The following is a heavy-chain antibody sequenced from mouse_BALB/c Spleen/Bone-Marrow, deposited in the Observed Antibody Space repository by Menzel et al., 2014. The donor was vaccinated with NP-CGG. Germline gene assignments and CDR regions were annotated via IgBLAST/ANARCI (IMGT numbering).Heavy chain of an antibody. CDR1: GYSITSDYA. CDR3: ARRNWDSVLGFDY. J-gene: IGHJ2*01. Sequence: EVKLKESGPGLVKPSQSLSLTCTVTGYSITSDYAWNWIRQFPEDQLEWMGYISYSGSTDYNPSLKSRITITRDKSKNQSFLQLNSVTTEDTATYYCARRNWDSVLGFDYWGQGTTLTVSS. D-gene: IGHD4-1*01. V-gene: IGHV3-2*02. CDR2: ISYSGST.